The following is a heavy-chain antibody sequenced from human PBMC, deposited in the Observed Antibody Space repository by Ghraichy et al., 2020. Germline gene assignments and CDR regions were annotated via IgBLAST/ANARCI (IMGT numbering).Heavy chain of an antibody. J-gene: IGHJ4*02. Sequence: LSLTCVASGFSFSNHWMNWVRQAPGKGLEWVAMIRGDGGEIHYVDSVKGRFTISRDNAKNSLYLQMNSLRGEDRALYYCVRGSGYIFDFWGQGTLVTVSS. CDR3: VRGSGYIFDF. CDR1: GFSFSNHW. V-gene: IGHV3-7*01. CDR2: IRGDGGEI. D-gene: IGHD5-12*01.